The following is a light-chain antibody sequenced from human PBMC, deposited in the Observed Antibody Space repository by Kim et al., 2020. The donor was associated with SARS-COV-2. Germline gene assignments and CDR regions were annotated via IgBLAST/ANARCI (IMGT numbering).Light chain of an antibody. V-gene: IGLV3-1*01. CDR1: KLGDKY. CDR3: QAWDSSSHVV. Sequence: SYELTQPPSVSVSPGQTASINCSGDKLGDKYACWYQQKPGQSPVLVIYQDSKRPSGIPERFSGSNSGNTATLTISGTQAMDEADYYCQAWDSSSHVVFGVGTQLTVL. J-gene: IGLJ2*01. CDR2: QDS.